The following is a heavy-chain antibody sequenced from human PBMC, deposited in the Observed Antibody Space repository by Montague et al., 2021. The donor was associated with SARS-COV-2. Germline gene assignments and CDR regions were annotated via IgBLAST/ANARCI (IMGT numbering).Heavy chain of an antibody. V-gene: IGHV4-39*02. CDR3: ARRLPSYCGTNKCYPYYFDV. D-gene: IGHD2-21*01. Sequence: SETLSLTCTVSGGSISSPDYYWGWIRQSPGKGLEWIGSISYAGRTYYNPSLRSRVSFSMDTSKNHFSLSPNSVTAADTAVYFCARRLPSYCGTNKCYPYYFDVWGQGALVTVSS. CDR2: ISYAGRT. CDR1: GGSISSPDYY. J-gene: IGHJ4*02.